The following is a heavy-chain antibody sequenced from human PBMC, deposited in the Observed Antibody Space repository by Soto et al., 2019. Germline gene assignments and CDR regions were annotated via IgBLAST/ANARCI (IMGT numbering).Heavy chain of an antibody. J-gene: IGHJ3*02. CDR2: IRSKAYGGTT. CDR3: TSAAPDICGGDCYLNAFDI. V-gene: IGHV3-49*04. CDR1: GFTFGDYA. Sequence: GGSLRLSCTASGFTFGDYAMSWVRQAPGKGLEWVGFIRSKAYGGTTEYAASVKGRFTISRDDSKSIAYLQMNSLKTEDTAVYYCTSAAPDICGGDCYLNAFDIWGQGTMVTVSS. D-gene: IGHD2-21*02.